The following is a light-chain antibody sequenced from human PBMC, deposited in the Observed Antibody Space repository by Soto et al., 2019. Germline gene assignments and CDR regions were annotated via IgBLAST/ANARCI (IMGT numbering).Light chain of an antibody. CDR3: QQYGSSLTVP. J-gene: IGKJ1*01. Sequence: EIVLTQSPGTLSLSPGERATLSCRASQSVSSSYLAWYQQKPGQAPRLLIYGASSRATGIPDRFSGSGSGTDFTLTISRLEPEDFAVYYCQQYGSSLTVPFCQGTKVEIK. V-gene: IGKV3-20*01. CDR1: QSVSSSY. CDR2: GAS.